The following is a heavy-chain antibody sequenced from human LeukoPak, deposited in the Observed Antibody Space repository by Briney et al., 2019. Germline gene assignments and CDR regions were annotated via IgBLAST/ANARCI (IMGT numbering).Heavy chain of an antibody. CDR1: GFTFSSYA. Sequence: GGSLRLYCAASGFTFSSYAMHWVRQAPGKGLEYVSAISSNGGSTYYANSVKGRFTISRDNSKNTLYLQMGSLRAEDMAVYYCARGPHAGYYDSSGYYPPFDYWGQGTLVTVSS. V-gene: IGHV3-64*01. D-gene: IGHD3-22*01. J-gene: IGHJ4*02. CDR2: ISSNGGST. CDR3: ARGPHAGYYDSSGYYPPFDY.